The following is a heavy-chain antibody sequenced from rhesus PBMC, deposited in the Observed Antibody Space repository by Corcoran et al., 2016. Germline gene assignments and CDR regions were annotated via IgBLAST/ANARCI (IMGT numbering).Heavy chain of an antibody. V-gene: IGHV4-169*02. J-gene: IGHJ5-2*02. CDR3: ASSYYDSGGSLDV. CDR2: IYGSGSST. D-gene: IGHD3-28*01. CDR1: GGSISSSY. Sequence: QLQLQESGPGLVKPSEILPVTCAVSGGSISSSYGGWIRQAPGKGLEWIGYIYGSGSSTTSNPSLKSRVTLSVDTSKNQLSLKLSSVTAADTAVYYCASSYYDSGGSLDVWGRGVLVTVSS.